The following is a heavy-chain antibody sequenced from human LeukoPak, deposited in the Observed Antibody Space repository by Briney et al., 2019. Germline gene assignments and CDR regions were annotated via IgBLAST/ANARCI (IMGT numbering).Heavy chain of an antibody. J-gene: IGHJ4*02. V-gene: IGHV3-30*03. D-gene: IGHD3-3*01. CDR2: ISNDGSRK. CDR3: ARDRAWNYFDY. Sequence: GGSLRFSCAPSGFTFSRHGMHWVRQAPGKGLEWVAIISNDGSRKYYAHSVEGRFTISRDNSKNTLYLQMDSLRAEDTAVYYCARDRAWNYFDYWGQGTLVTVSS. CDR1: GFTFSRHG.